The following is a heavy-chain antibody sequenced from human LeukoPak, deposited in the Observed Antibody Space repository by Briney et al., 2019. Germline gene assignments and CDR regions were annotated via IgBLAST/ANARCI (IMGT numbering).Heavy chain of an antibody. Sequence: PGGSLRLSCAASGFAFSSYSMNWLRQAPGRGLEWISYISSGSRTIYYADSVKGRFTISRDNGDNSLYLLLNSLRADDTAVYFCARESITGHRDFDYWGQGTLITVSS. CDR2: ISSGSRTI. J-gene: IGHJ4*02. CDR1: GFAFSSYS. V-gene: IGHV3-48*01. D-gene: IGHD1-20*01. CDR3: ARESITGHRDFDY.